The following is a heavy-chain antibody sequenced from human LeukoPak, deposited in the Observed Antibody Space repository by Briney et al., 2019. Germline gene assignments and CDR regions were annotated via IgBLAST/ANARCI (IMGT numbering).Heavy chain of an antibody. D-gene: IGHD3-22*01. Sequence: ASVKVSCKASGYTFTSYGISWVRQAPGQGLEWMGWISAYNGNTNYAQKLQGRVTMTTDTSTSTAYMELRGLRSDDTAVYYCARDLVGHYYDSSGSDSGGYWGQGTLVTVSS. V-gene: IGHV1-18*01. J-gene: IGHJ4*02. CDR3: ARDLVGHYYDSSGSDSGGY. CDR1: GYTFTSYG. CDR2: ISAYNGNT.